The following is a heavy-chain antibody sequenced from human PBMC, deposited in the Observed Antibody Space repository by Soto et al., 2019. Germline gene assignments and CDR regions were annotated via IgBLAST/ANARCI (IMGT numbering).Heavy chain of an antibody. CDR3: ARGEYSDYYDSSGPPGY. J-gene: IGHJ4*02. CDR1: GGSVSSGSYY. Sequence: QVQLQESGPGLVKPSETLSLTCTVSGGSVSSGSYYWSWIRQPPGKGLEWIGYIYYSGSTNYNPYLKRRVTIPVDTSKNQFSLKLSSVTAADTAVYYCARGEYSDYYDSSGPPGYWGQGTLVTVSS. D-gene: IGHD3-22*01. V-gene: IGHV4-61*01. CDR2: IYYSGST.